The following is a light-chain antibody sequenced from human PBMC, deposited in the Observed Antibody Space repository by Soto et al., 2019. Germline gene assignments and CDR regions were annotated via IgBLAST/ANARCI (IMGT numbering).Light chain of an antibody. CDR3: SSYTSSITLV. V-gene: IGLV2-14*03. J-gene: IGLJ2*01. Sequence: QSALTQPASVSGSPGQSITISCTGTSSDVGGYNYVSWYQYHPGKAPKLMIYDVSNRPSGVSNRFSGSKSGNTASLTISGLQAEDEADYNCSSYTSSITLVFGGGTKLTVL. CDR1: SSDVGGYNY. CDR2: DVS.